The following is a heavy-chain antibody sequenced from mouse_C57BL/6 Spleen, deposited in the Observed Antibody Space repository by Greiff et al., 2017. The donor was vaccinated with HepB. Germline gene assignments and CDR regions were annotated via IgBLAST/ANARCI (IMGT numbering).Heavy chain of an antibody. J-gene: IGHJ1*03. CDR1: GYSITSGYY. CDR2: ISYDGSN. Sequence: EVQLQQSGPGLVKPSQSLSLTCSVTGYSITSGYYWNWIRQFPGNKLEWMGYISYDGSNNYNPSLKNRISITRDTSKNQFFLKLNSVTTEDTATYYCARERVITTAWYFDVWGTGTTVTVSS. CDR3: ARERVITTAWYFDV. D-gene: IGHD1-1*01. V-gene: IGHV3-6*01.